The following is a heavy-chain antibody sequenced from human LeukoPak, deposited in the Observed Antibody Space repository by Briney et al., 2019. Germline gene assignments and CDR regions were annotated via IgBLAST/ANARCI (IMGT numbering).Heavy chain of an antibody. CDR1: GYTFIGYY. V-gene: IGHV1-2*02. Sequence: ASVKVSCKASGYTFIGYYVHWVRQAPGQGLEWMGWINPNSGGTNYAQKFQGRVTMTRDTSITTAYMELSRLTSDDTAVYYCARVGLYGSGSYLVYWGQGTLVTVSS. CDR2: INPNSGGT. J-gene: IGHJ4*02. CDR3: ARVGLYGSGSYLVY. D-gene: IGHD3-10*01.